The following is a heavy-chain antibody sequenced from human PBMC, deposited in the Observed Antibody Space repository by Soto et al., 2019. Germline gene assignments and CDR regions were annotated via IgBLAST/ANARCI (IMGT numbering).Heavy chain of an antibody. J-gene: IGHJ6*02. CDR1: GFTFSSYG. V-gene: IGHV3-30*03. CDR3: ARETYGDYLGYYYGMDV. Sequence: GGSLRLSCAASGFTFSSYGMHWVRQAPGKGLEWVAVISYDGSNKYYADSVKGRFTISRDNSKNTLYLQMNSLRAEDTAVYYCARETYGDYLGYYYGMDVWGQGTTVTVS. CDR2: ISYDGSNK. D-gene: IGHD4-17*01.